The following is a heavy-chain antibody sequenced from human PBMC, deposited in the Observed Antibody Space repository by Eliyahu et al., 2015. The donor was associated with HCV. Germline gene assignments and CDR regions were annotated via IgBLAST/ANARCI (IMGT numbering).Heavy chain of an antibody. CDR3: AKDTVDYGGPFDY. CDR2: ITDRGDST. CDR1: GFSFSRYA. Sequence: EVQLLESGGGLVQPGGSLRLSCAASGFSFSRYAINWVRQAPGKGLEWVSAITDRGDSTYYADFVKGRFTISRDNSKNTLYLQMNSLRAEDTAVYYCAKDTVDYGGPFDYWGQGTLVTVSS. V-gene: IGHV3-23*01. D-gene: IGHD4-23*01. J-gene: IGHJ4*02.